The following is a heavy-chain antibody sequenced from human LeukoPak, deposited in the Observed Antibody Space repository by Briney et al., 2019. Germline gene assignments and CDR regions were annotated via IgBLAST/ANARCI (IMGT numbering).Heavy chain of an antibody. CDR1: GYSFTDYY. J-gene: IGHJ4*02. CDR3: ARGRVGYYFDY. D-gene: IGHD6-25*01. CDR2: INPNTGGT. V-gene: IGHV1-2*02. Sequence: GASVKVSCKASGYSFTDYYMHWVRQAPGQGLEWMGWINPNTGGTNYAQNFQGRVTMTRDTSITTAYMDLRRLRSDDTAVYYCARGRVGYYFDYWGQGTLVTVSS.